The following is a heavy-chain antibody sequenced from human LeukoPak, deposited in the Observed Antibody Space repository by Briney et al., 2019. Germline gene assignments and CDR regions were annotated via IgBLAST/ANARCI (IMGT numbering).Heavy chain of an antibody. CDR3: ARTSSGYYGSGSYYWNYYYYYMDV. CDR2: IRYDGSNK. D-gene: IGHD3-10*01. V-gene: IGHV3-30*02. J-gene: IGHJ6*03. CDR1: GFTFSSYG. Sequence: GGSLRLSCAASGFTFSSYGMHWVRQAPGKGLEWVAFIRYDGSNKYYADSVKGRFTISRDNSKNTLYLQMNSLRAEDTAVYYCARTSSGYYGSGSYYWNYYYYYMDVWGKGTTVTVSS.